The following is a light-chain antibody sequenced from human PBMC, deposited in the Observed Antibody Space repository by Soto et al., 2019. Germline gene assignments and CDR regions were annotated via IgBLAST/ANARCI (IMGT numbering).Light chain of an antibody. CDR1: SSDVGGNNY. J-gene: IGLJ2*01. CDR3: SSYAGSNNVI. Sequence: QSALTQPPSASGSPGQSVAISCTGTSSDVGGNNYVSWYQQHPGKAPKLMVYEATKRPSGVPDRFSGSKSGNTASLTVSGLQAEDEADYYCSSYAGSNNVIFGGGTTLTVL. CDR2: EAT. V-gene: IGLV2-8*01.